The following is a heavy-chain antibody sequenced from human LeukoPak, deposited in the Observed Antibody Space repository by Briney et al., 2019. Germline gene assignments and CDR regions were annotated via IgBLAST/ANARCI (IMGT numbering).Heavy chain of an antibody. D-gene: IGHD3-22*01. J-gene: IGHJ4*02. CDR3: ARDIYYDSSGYYVY. CDR1: GFTFSSYA. CDR2: FSGSGGST. V-gene: IGHV3-23*01. Sequence: GGSLRLSCAASGFTFSSYAMSWVRQAPGKGLEWVSTFSGSGGSTYYADSVKGRFTISRDNAKNSLYLQMNSLRAEDTAVYYCARDIYYDSSGYYVYWGQGTLVTVSS.